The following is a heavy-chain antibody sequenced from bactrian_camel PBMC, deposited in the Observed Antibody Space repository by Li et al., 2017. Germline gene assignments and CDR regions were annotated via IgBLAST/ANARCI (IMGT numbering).Heavy chain of an antibody. J-gene: IGHJ6*01. CDR1: RVISSTYC. CDR3: TRNGRGVQTDFDY. Sequence: HVQLVESGGGSVQAGGSLRLSCVVSRVISSTYCMAWFRQAPGKEREGVVSIDSTGSAIFADSLKGRFTASRDSAKNTVYLQMNSLKPEDTAVYFCTRNGRGVQTDFDYWGRGTQVTVS. D-gene: IGHD2*01. V-gene: IGHV3S53*01. CDR2: IDSTGSA.